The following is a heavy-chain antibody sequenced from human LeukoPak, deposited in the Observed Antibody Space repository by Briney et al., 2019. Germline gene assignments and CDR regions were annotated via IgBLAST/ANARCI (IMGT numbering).Heavy chain of an antibody. Sequence: GGSLRLSCAASGFTFSNARMSWVRQAPGKGLEWVGRIKSKTDGGTTDYAAPVKGRFTISRDDSKNTLYLQMNSLKTEDTAVYYCTTSMGYFDWLLFDYWGQGTLVTVSS. J-gene: IGHJ4*02. V-gene: IGHV3-15*01. CDR2: IKSKTDGGTT. CDR1: GFTFSNAR. D-gene: IGHD3-9*01. CDR3: TTSMGYFDWLLFDY.